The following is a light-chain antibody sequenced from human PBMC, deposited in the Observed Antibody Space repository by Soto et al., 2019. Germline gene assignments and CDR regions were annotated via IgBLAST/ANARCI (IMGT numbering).Light chain of an antibody. CDR3: QQDYNSWT. CDR1: QSVSSSY. CDR2: GAS. J-gene: IGKJ1*01. V-gene: IGKV3D-7*01. Sequence: PGERVTLSCRASQSVSSSYLTWYQQKPGQAPRLLIYGASTRATSIPARFSGSGSGTDFTLTISSLQPEDFAVYYCQQDYNSWTFGQGTK.